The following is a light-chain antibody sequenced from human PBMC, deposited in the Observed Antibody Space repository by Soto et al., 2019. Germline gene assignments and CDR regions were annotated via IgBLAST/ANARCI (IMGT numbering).Light chain of an antibody. J-gene: IGLJ1*01. V-gene: IGLV1-44*01. CDR2: SNN. Sequence: QSALNQPPSASGTPGQGVTISCSGSSSNIGSNTVNWYQQLPGTAPKLLIYSNNQRPSGVPDRFSGSKSGTSASLAISGLQSEDEADYYCAAWDDSLNGYVFGTGTKVTVL. CDR3: AAWDDSLNGYV. CDR1: SSNIGSNT.